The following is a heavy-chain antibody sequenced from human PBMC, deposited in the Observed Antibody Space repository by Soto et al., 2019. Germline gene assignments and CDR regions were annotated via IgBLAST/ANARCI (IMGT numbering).Heavy chain of an antibody. J-gene: IGHJ3*02. V-gene: IGHV4-31*03. CDR3: ARGQYYYDSSGYSHDAFDI. Sequence: QVQLQESGPGLVKPSQTLSLTCTVSGGSISSGGYYWSWIRQHPGKGLEWIGYIYYRGSTYYNPSLKSRVTISVGTSKNQFSLKLSSVTAADTAVYYCARGQYYYDSSGYSHDAFDIWGQGTMVTVSS. CDR2: IYYRGST. D-gene: IGHD3-22*01. CDR1: GGSISSGGYY.